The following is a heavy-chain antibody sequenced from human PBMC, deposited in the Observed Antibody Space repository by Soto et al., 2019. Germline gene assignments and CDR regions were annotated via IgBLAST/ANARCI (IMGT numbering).Heavy chain of an antibody. CDR1: GDTFNFYS. CDR3: PCSYGSGYRAFDY. D-gene: IGHD3-10*01. CDR2: VNPILSMS. V-gene: IGHV1-69*02. Sequence: QVQLVQSGAEVKRPGSSVKVSCKASGDTFNFYSINWVRQAPGVGLEWVGRVNPILSMSNYAQRFQGRVRMTADKPTSTAYMELRSLRSEATAIYYCPCSYGSGYRAFDYWGQGALVTVSS. J-gene: IGHJ4*02.